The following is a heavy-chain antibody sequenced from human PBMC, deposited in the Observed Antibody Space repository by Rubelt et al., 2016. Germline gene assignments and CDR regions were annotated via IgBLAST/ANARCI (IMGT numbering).Heavy chain of an antibody. V-gene: IGHV4-34*11. J-gene: IGHJ4*02. CDR1: GGSFSGYY. Sequence: QVQLQQWGAGLLKPSETLSLTCAVYGGSFSGYYWSWIRQPPGKGLEWIGYIYYSGSTNYNPSLKSRVTISVDTAKSQFSLRLTSMTAGDTAVYYCVRAVGLSSGFDIWGPGIPVTVSS. D-gene: IGHD3-10*01. CDR3: VRAVGLSSGFDI. CDR2: IYYSGST.